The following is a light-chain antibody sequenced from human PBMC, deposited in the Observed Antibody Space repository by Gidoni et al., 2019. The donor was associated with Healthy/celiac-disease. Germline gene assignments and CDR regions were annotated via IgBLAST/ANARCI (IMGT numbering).Light chain of an antibody. J-gene: IGKJ2*01. Sequence: DIVLTPSPGTLSLSPGERATLSCRASQSVSRSYLAWYQQKPGQAPRLLSYGASSRATGIPDRFSGSGSGTDFTLTISRLEPEDFAVYYCQQYGSSPQYTFGQGTKLEIK. CDR3: QQYGSSPQYT. CDR2: GAS. CDR1: QSVSRSY. V-gene: IGKV3-20*01.